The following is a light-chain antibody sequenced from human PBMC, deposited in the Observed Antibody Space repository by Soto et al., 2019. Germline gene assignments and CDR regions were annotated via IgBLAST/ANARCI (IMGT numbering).Light chain of an antibody. Sequence: DIQMTHSPSTPPASVGDTFTITCRASRSISNWLAWYQQKKGTAPKLMIYHASTLESGVPSRFSGSGSGTEVTLTISSLQTDDFATYDCQQYNSYSWTFGQGTKVDIK. CDR2: HAS. CDR1: RSISNW. V-gene: IGKV1-5*01. J-gene: IGKJ1*01. CDR3: QQYNSYSWT.